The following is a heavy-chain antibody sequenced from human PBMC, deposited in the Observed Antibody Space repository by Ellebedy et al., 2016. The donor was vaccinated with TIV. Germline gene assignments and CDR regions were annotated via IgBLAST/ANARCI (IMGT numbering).Heavy chain of an antibody. CDR3: ARTTPNYYGSGSEIRFDP. CDR2: IYYSGST. J-gene: IGHJ5*02. D-gene: IGHD3-10*01. CDR1: GGSISSYY. V-gene: IGHV4-59*08. Sequence: MPSETLSLTCTVSGGSISSYYWSWIRQPPGKGLQWIGYIYYSGSTNYNPSLKSRVTTSLDTSKNQFSLKLSSVTAADTALYYCARTTPNYYGSGSEIRFDPWGQGTLVTVSS.